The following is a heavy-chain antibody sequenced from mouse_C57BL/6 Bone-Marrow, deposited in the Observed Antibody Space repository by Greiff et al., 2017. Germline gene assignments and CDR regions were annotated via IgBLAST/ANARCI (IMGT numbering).Heavy chain of an antibody. D-gene: IGHD4-1*02. V-gene: IGHV5-6*01. CDR2: ISSGGSYT. Sequence: EVQLVESGGDLVKPGGSLKLSCAASGFTFSSYGMSWVRQTPDKRLEWVATISSGGSYTYYPDSVKGRVTISRDNAKNTLYLQMSSLKSEDTAMYYCARHSLQLGNYAMDYWGQGTSVTVSS. CDR3: ARHSLQLGNYAMDY. CDR1: GFTFSSYG. J-gene: IGHJ4*01.